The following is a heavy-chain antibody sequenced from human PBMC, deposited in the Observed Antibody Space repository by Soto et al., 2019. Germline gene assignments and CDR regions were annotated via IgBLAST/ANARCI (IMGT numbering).Heavy chain of an antibody. CDR3: ARDVVVPAAIRYYYYGMDV. D-gene: IGHD2-2*01. J-gene: IGHJ6*02. V-gene: IGHV4-4*02. CDR1: GGSISSSNY. Sequence: SETLSLTCAVSGGSISSSNYWRWVRQPPGMGLECIGEIYHSGSTNYNAALKGRVTIAVDKAENQFSLKLSSVTAADTAVYYCARDVVVPAAIRYYYYGMDVWGEGTKVT. CDR2: IYHSGST.